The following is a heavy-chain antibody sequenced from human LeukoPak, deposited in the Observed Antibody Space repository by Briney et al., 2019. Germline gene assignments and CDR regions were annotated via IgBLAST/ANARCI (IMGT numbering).Heavy chain of an antibody. CDR2: INPNSGGT. J-gene: IGHJ5*02. D-gene: IGHD6-19*01. Sequence: ASVKVSCKASGYTFTGYYMHWVRQAPGQGLEWMGWINPNSGGTNYAQKFQGRVTMTRDTSISTAYMELSRLRSDDTAVYYCARDRVGYSSGWFDHWGQGTLVTVSS. V-gene: IGHV1-2*02. CDR1: GYTFTGYY. CDR3: ARDRVGYSSGWFDH.